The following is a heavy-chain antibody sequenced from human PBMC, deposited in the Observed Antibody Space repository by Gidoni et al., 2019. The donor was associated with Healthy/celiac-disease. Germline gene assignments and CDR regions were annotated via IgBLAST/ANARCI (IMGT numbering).Heavy chain of an antibody. Sequence: QVQLVESGGGLVKPGGSLRLSCAASGFTFSDYYMSWIRQAPGKGLEWVSYISSSSSYTNYADSVKGRFTISRDNAKNSLYLQMNSLRAEDTAVYYCARPTSASSGWGDPWDAFDIWGQGTMVTVSS. CDR1: GFTFSDYY. J-gene: IGHJ3*02. CDR2: ISSSSSYT. CDR3: ARPTSASSGWGDPWDAFDI. D-gene: IGHD6-19*01. V-gene: IGHV3-11*05.